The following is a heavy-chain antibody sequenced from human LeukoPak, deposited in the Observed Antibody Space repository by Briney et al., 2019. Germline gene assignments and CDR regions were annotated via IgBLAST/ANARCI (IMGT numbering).Heavy chain of an antibody. V-gene: IGHV1-18*01. D-gene: IGHD6-13*01. Sequence: GASVKVSCKASGYTFTSYGISWVRQAPGQGLEWMGWISAYNDNTNYAQKLQGRVTMTTDTSTSTAYTELRSLRSDDTAVYYCARGDGIAAAGDRYYYYYYMDIWGKGTTVTISS. CDR1: GYTFTSYG. J-gene: IGHJ6*03. CDR3: ARGDGIAAAGDRYYYYYYMDI. CDR2: ISAYNDNT.